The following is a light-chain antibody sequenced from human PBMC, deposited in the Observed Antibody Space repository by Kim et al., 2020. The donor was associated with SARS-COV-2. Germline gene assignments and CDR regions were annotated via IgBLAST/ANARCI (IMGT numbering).Light chain of an antibody. CDR3: NFRDSSAYRWV. J-gene: IGLJ3*02. CDR1: SLRSYY. Sequence: ALGQTVRITCQGDSLRSYYASWYQQKPGQAPVLVTYGKNNRPSGIPDRFSGSSSGNTASLTITGAQAEDEADYYCNFRDSSAYRWVFGGGTQLTVL. CDR2: GKN. V-gene: IGLV3-19*01.